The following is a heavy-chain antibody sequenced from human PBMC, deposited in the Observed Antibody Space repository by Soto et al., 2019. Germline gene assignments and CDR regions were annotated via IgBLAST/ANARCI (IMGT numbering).Heavy chain of an antibody. Sequence: EVQLVESGGGLVKPGGSLRLSCAASGFTFSSYSMNWVRQAPGKGLEWVSSISSSSSYIYYADSVKGRFTISRDKAKNSLDVQMTILRGEGTGDYYGARGEYHGSGLGYWGQGTLVTVSS. J-gene: IGHJ4*02. D-gene: IGHD3-10*01. CDR3: ARGEYHGSGLGY. V-gene: IGHV3-21*01. CDR1: GFTFSSYS. CDR2: ISSSSSYI.